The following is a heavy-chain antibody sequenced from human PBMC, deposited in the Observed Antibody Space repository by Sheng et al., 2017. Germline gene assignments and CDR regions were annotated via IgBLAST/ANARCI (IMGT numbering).Heavy chain of an antibody. V-gene: IGHV1-69*01. J-gene: IGHJ1*01. Sequence: QVQLVQSGAEVKKPGSSVKVSCKASGGTFSSYAISWVRQAPGQGLEWMGGIIPIFGTANYAQKFQGRVTITADESTSTAYMELSSLRSEDTAVYYCARGGLAYCGGDCYPSEYFQHWGQGTLVTVSS. CDR2: IIPIFGTA. CDR1: GGTFSSYA. D-gene: IGHD2-21*02. CDR3: ARGGLAYCGGDCYPSEYFQH.